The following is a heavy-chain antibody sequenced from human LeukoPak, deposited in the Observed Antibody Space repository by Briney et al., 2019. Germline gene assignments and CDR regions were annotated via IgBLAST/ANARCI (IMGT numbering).Heavy chain of an antibody. D-gene: IGHD6-19*01. J-gene: IGHJ4*02. CDR3: AKDPAVAGTATYFDY. V-gene: IGHV3-23*01. CDR2: ISGSGGST. CDR1: GFTFSNYA. Sequence: GGSLRLSCAASGFTFSNYAMSWVRQAPGKGLEWVSVISGSGGSTYYADSAKGRFTISRDNSKNTLYLQMDSLRAEDTALYYCAKDPAVAGTATYFDYWGQGTLVTVSS.